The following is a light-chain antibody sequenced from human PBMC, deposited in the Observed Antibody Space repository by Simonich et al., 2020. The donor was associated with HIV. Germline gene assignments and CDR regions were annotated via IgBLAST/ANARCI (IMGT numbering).Light chain of an antibody. CDR1: QSVSSY. J-gene: IGKJ4*01. V-gene: IGKV3-11*01. Sequence: EILLTQSPATLSLSPGERATLPCRASQSVSSYLAWYQQKPGQAPRLLIYGASSRATGIPDRFSGSGSGTDFTLTISSLQSEDFAVYYCQQYSNWPLTFGGGTKVEIK. CDR2: GAS. CDR3: QQYSNWPLT.